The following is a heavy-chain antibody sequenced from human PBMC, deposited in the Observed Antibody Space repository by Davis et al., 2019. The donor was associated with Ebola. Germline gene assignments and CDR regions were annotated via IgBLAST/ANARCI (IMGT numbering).Heavy chain of an antibody. Sequence: GSLRLSCAASGITFRNVVMSWIRQPPGKGLEWIGYIYYSGSTNYNPSLKSRVTISVDTSKNQFSLKLSSVTAADTAVYYCATGFPYSSSWYGDLEGFDYWGQGTLVTVSS. D-gene: IGHD6-13*01. CDR3: ATGFPYSSSWYGDLEGFDY. CDR1: GITFRNVV. J-gene: IGHJ4*02. V-gene: IGHV4-59*08. CDR2: IYYSGST.